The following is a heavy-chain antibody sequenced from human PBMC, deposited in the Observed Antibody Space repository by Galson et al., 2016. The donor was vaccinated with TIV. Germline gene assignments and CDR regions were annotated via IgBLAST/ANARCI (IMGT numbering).Heavy chain of an antibody. CDR2: ISGYSGNT. CDR3: ARDRMSPLVGATQDF. V-gene: IGHV1-18*01. Sequence: SVKVSCKASGYTFTDYGISWVRQAPGQGLEWMGWISGYSGNTNHAQKFQGRVTMTTNTSTRTAYMELRSLRYDDTAVYYCARDRMSPLVGATQDFWGQGTLVSVSS. J-gene: IGHJ4*02. D-gene: IGHD1-26*01. CDR1: GYTFTDYG.